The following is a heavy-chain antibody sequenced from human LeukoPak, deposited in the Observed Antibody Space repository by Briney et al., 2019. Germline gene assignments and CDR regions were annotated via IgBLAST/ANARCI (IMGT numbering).Heavy chain of an antibody. J-gene: IGHJ4*02. V-gene: IGHV3-30*18. CDR3: AKDRYQLLGPLPDY. CDR2: ISYDGSNK. D-gene: IGHD2-2*01. Sequence: PGGSLRLSCAASGFTFSSYGMHWVRQAPGKGLEWVAVISYDGSNKYYADSVQGRFTISRDNSKNTLYLQMNSLRAEDTAVYYCAKDRYQLLGPLPDYWGQGTLVTVSS. CDR1: GFTFSSYG.